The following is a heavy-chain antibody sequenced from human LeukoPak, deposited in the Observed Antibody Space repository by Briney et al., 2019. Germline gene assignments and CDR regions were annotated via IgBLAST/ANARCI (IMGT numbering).Heavy chain of an antibody. D-gene: IGHD6-19*01. CDR3: AREFGLIAVAGRNWFDP. CDR2: IWYDGSNK. Sequence: GRSLRLSCAASGFTFSSYGMHWVRQAPGKGLEWVAVIWYDGSNKHYADSVKGRFTISRDNSKNTLYLQMNSLRAEDTAVYYCAREFGLIAVAGRNWFDPWGQGTLVTVSS. CDR1: GFTFSSYG. J-gene: IGHJ5*02. V-gene: IGHV3-33*01.